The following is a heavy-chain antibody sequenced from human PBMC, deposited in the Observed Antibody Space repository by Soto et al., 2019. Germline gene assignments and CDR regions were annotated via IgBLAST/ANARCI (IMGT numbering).Heavy chain of an antibody. CDR1: GGSVSSGSYY. J-gene: IGHJ6*02. Sequence: QVQLQESGPGLVKPSETLSLTCTVSGGSVSSGSYYWSWIRQPPGKGLEWIGYIYYSGSTNYNPSLKSRVTISVDTSKNRFSLKLSSVTAADTAVYYCAKKRGGSGYPYAMDVWGQGTTVTVSS. CDR3: AKKRGGSGYPYAMDV. CDR2: IYYSGST. D-gene: IGHD3-22*01. V-gene: IGHV4-61*01.